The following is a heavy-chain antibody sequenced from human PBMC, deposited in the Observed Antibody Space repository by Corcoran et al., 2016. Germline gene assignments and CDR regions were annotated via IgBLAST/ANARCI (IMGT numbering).Heavy chain of an antibody. CDR2: VNHSGGT. Sequence: QVQLQQWGAGLLKPSETLSLTCAVYGASFSGYHWTWIRQPPGKGLEWIGEVNHSGGTNYNPSLRSRVTISVDTSKRQFSLRLTSVTAADTAVYYCARGRLGATAGSWGYWGQGTLVTVSS. CDR3: ARGRLGATAGSWGY. V-gene: IGHV4-34*01. D-gene: IGHD6-13*01. J-gene: IGHJ4*02. CDR1: GASFSGYH.